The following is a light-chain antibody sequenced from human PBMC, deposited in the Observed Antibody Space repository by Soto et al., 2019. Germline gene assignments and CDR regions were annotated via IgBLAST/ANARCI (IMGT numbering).Light chain of an antibody. Sequence: QSALTQPASVSGSPGQSITISCTGTSSDVGAYNYVSWYQQHPGKAPKLMIYEVNYRPSGVSNRFSGSKSGITASLTISGLQAEDEADYYCSSYASTSTADFGTGTKVTVL. V-gene: IGLV2-14*01. CDR3: SSYASTSTAD. CDR1: SSDVGAYNY. CDR2: EVN. J-gene: IGLJ1*01.